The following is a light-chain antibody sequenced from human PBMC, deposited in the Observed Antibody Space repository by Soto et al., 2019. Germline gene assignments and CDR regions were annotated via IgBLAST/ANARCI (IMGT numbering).Light chain of an antibody. J-gene: IGKJ1*01. Sequence: DIQMTQSPSSLYASVGDRVTITCRARQSISSYLSWYQQKPGKAPKLLIYAASSLQSGVPSRFSSSGSGTDFTLTISRLQPEDFATYYCQQSYSTPVSFGQGTKVEIK. CDR3: QQSYSTPVS. CDR2: AAS. V-gene: IGKV1-39*01. CDR1: QSISSY.